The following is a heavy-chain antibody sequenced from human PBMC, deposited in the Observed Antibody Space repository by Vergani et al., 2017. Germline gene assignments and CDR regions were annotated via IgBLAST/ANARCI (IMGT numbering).Heavy chain of an antibody. V-gene: IGHV4-39*01. D-gene: IGHD1-26*01. CDR1: GGSISSSSYY. CDR3: ASTWELPGGFFDY. Sequence: QLQLQESGPGLVKPSETLSLTCTVSGGSISSSSYYWGWIRQPPGKGLEWIGSIYYSGSTYYNPSLKSRVTISVDTSKNQFALKLSSVTAADTAVYYCASTWELPGGFFDYWGQGTLVTVSS. CDR2: IYYSGST. J-gene: IGHJ4*02.